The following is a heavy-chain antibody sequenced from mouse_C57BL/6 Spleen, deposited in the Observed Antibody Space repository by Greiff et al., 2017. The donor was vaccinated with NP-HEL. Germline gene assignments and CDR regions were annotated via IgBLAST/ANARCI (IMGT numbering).Heavy chain of an antibody. CDR2: ISDGGSYT. Sequence: DVQLVESGGGLVKPGGSLKLSCAASGFTFSSYAMSWVRQTPEKRLEWVATISDGGSYTYYPDNVKGRFTISRDNAKNNLYLQMSHLKSEDTAMYYCARERTTYAMDYWGQGTSVTVSS. CDR1: GFTFSSYA. J-gene: IGHJ4*01. V-gene: IGHV5-4*01. D-gene: IGHD2-13*01. CDR3: ARERTTYAMDY.